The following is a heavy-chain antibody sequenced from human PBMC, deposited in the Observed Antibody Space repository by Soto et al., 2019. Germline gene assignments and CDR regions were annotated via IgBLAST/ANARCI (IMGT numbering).Heavy chain of an antibody. CDR2: IYYSGST. D-gene: IGHD3-10*01. Sequence: QVQLQESGPGLVKPSETLSLTCTVSGGSISSYYWSWIRQPPGKGLEWSGYIYYSGSTNYNPSLQTLVTLSVDTAKIQFSLKLSSVSAADSAVYYCPRSITMVRGVSHFYCCFMDVWRKGTTVTVPS. CDR3: PRSITMVRGVSHFYCCFMDV. V-gene: IGHV4-59*01. CDR1: GGSISSYY. J-gene: IGHJ6*03.